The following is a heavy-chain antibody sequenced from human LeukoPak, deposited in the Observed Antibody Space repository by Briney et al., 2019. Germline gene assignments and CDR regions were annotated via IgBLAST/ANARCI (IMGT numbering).Heavy chain of an antibody. CDR2: ISYDGSNK. D-gene: IGHD2-15*01. CDR3: ARDMRIGYCSGGSCYGDVDY. CDR1: GFTFSSYA. Sequence: TGGSLRLSCAASGFTFSSYAMHWVRQAPGKGLEWVAVISYDGSNKYCADSVKGRFTISRDNSKNTLYLQMNSLRAEDTAVYYCARDMRIGYCSGGSCYGDVDYWGQGTLVTVSS. J-gene: IGHJ4*02. V-gene: IGHV3-30-3*01.